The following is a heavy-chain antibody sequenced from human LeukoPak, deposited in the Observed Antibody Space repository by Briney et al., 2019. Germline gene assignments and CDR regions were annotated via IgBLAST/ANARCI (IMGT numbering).Heavy chain of an antibody. J-gene: IGHJ5*02. D-gene: IGHD2-8*01. CDR1: GYTFTSYD. CDR2: MNPNSGNT. V-gene: IGHV1-8*01. Sequence: ASVKASCKASGYTFTSYDINWVRQATGQGLEWMGWMNPNSGNTGYAQKFQGRVTMIRNTSISTAYMELSSLRSEDTAVYYCARRLYGRQRYWFDPWGQGTLVTVSS. CDR3: ARRLYGRQRYWFDP.